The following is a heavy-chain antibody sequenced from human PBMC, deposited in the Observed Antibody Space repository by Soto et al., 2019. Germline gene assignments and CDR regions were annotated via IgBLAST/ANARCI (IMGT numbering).Heavy chain of an antibody. V-gene: IGHV1-2*02. CDR1: GYAFTGYY. D-gene: IGHD6-25*01. Sequence: ASVNVSCKSSGYAFTGYYIHWGRQAPGQGLECMGWINPNTGGAEYVRKFQGRVSMTRDTSINTAYLQLNSLRSDDAAVYYCARLHSGAFDYWGQGTLVTVSS. CDR3: ARLHSGAFDY. J-gene: IGHJ4*02. CDR2: INPNTGGA.